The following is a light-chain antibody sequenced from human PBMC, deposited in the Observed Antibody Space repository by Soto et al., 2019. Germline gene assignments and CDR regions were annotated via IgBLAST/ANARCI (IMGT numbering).Light chain of an antibody. V-gene: IGKV3D-20*02. Sequence: EIVLTQSPGTLSLSPGERATLSYRASQSVSSSYLAWYQQKPGQAPRLLIYGASSRVTGIPDRFSGSGSGTDFTLTISSLEPEDFAVYYCQQRHSWPRTFGQGTKVDIK. CDR1: QSVSSSY. J-gene: IGKJ1*01. CDR2: GAS. CDR3: QQRHSWPRT.